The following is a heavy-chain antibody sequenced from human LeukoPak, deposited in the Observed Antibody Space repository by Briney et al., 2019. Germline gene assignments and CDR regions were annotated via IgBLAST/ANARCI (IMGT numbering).Heavy chain of an antibody. J-gene: IGHJ4*02. CDR2: ITGSSDSI. CDR1: GFTFSSYA. D-gene: IGHD6-19*01. V-gene: IGHV3-21*01. CDR3: ARLRASSGWYVDY. Sequence: PGGSLRLSCAASGFTFSSYAMEWVRQAPGKGLEWVSSITGSSDSIYYADSVKGRFTISRDNAKNSVYLQMNSLRAEDAAVYYCARLRASSGWYVDYWGQGTLVTVSS.